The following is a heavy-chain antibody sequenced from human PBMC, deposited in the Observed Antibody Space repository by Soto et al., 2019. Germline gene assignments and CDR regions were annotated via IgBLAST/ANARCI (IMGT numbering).Heavy chain of an antibody. V-gene: IGHV3-23*01. D-gene: IGHD6-19*01. CDR3: AKAARKWLLPSRSGWYVDY. Sequence: EVQLLESGGGLVQPGGSLRLSCAASGFTFSSYAMSWVRQAPGKGLEWVSAISGSGGSTYYADSVKGRFTISRDNSRNTLYLQMNSLRAEDTAVYYCAKAARKWLLPSRSGWYVDYWGQGTLVTVSS. CDR2: ISGSGGST. CDR1: GFTFSSYA. J-gene: IGHJ4*02.